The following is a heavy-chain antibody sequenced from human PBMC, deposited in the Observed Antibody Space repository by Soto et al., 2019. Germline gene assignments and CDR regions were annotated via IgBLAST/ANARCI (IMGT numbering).Heavy chain of an antibody. CDR2: IYHSGST. V-gene: IGHV4-4*02. J-gene: IGHJ6*03. CDR1: SGSISSSNW. CDR3: ARGTFGIVTKNYYYYMDV. Sequence: SETLSLTCAVSSGSISSSNWWSWVRQPPGKGLEWIGEIYHSGSTNYNPSLKSRVTISVDKSKNQFSLKLSSVTAADTAVYYCARGTFGIVTKNYYYYMDVWGKGTTVTVSS. D-gene: IGHD5-12*01.